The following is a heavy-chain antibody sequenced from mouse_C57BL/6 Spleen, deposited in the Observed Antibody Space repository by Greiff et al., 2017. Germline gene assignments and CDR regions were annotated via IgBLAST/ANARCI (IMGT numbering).Heavy chain of an antibody. CDR1: GYTFTDYE. J-gene: IGHJ4*01. V-gene: IGHV1-15*01. Sequence: LVESGAELVRPGASVTLSCKASGYTFTDYEMHWVKQTPVHGLEWIGAIDPETGGTAYNQKFKGKAILTADKSSSTAYMELRSLTSEDSAVYYCTRLDYSNYDAMDYWGQGTSVTVSS. CDR3: TRLDYSNYDAMDY. D-gene: IGHD2-5*01. CDR2: IDPETGGT.